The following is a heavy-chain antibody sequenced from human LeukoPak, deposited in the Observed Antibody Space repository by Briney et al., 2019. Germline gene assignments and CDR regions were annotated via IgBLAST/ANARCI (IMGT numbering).Heavy chain of an antibody. CDR3: AKADSSGYYYRRDYFDY. V-gene: IGHV3-23*01. D-gene: IGHD3-22*01. J-gene: IGHJ4*02. CDR1: GFTFSSYA. CDR2: ISGSGGST. Sequence: GGSLRLSCAASGFTFSSYAMSWVRQAPGKGLEWVSAISGSGGSTYYADSVKGRFTISRDNSKNTLYLQMNSLRAEDTAVYYCAKADSSGYYYRRDYFDYWGQGTLVTVSS.